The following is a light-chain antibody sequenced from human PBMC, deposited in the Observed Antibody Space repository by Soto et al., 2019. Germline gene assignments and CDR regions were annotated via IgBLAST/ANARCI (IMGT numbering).Light chain of an antibody. CDR3: QQSYSIPHT. Sequence: DIQMTQSPSSLSASVGDRVTITCRASQSITNYLNWYQQKPGKVPKLLIYTAYSLQSGVPSRFSGSGSGTDFTLTISSLQPEDFATYYCQQSYSIPHTFGQRTKLEIK. CDR2: TAY. CDR1: QSITNY. V-gene: IGKV1-39*01. J-gene: IGKJ2*01.